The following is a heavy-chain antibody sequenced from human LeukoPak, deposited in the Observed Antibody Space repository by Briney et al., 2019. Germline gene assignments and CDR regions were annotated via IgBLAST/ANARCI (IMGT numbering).Heavy chain of an antibody. CDR2: IYYSGST. CDR3: ARTFISAAVCYFDW. J-gene: IGHJ4*02. CDR1: GGSISSGDNY. D-gene: IGHD6-13*01. Sequence: SETLSLTCTVSGGSISSGDNYWSWIRQPPGKGLEWIGYIYYSGSTHYNPSLKGRLTISVDTSKNQLSLRLSSVTAADTAVYYCARTFISAAVCYFDWWGQGTLVTVSS. V-gene: IGHV4-30-4*08.